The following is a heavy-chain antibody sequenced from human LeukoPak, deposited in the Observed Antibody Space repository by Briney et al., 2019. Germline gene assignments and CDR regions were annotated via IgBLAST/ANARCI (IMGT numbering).Heavy chain of an antibody. V-gene: IGHV3-30*02. J-gene: IGHJ5*02. D-gene: IGHD3-16*01. CDR2: IRYDGSNK. CDR1: GFTFSSFA. Sequence: GGSLRLSCAVSGFTFSSFAMHWVRQAPGKGREWVAFIRYDGSNKNYADSVKGRFTISRDNSKNTLYLQMNSLRAEDTAVYYCARHPNPSRTGEYWFDPWGQGTLVTVSS. CDR3: ARHPNPSRTGEYWFDP.